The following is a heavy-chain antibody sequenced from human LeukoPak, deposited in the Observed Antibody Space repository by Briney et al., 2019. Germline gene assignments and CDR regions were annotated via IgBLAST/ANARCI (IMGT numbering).Heavy chain of an antibody. CDR2: ISYDGSNK. Sequence: PGGSLRLSCAASGFTFSSYAMHWVRQAPGKGLEWVAVISYDGSNKYYADSVKGRFTISRDNSKNTLYLQMNSLRAEDTAVYYCARGGVSRTHDYWGQGTLVTVSS. V-gene: IGHV3-30-3*01. CDR3: ARGGVSRTHDY. J-gene: IGHJ4*02. D-gene: IGHD3-3*01. CDR1: GFTFSSYA.